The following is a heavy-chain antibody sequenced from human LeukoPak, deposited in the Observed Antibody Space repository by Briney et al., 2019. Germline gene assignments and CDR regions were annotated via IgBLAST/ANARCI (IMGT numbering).Heavy chain of an antibody. Sequence: GGSLRLSCAASGFTFSSYEMNWVRQAPGKGLEWVSYISSSGSTIYYADSVKGRFTISRDNAKNSLYLQMNSLRAEDTAVYYCAKAKLGSSGFGFGYWGQGTLVTVSS. CDR2: ISSSGSTI. V-gene: IGHV3-48*03. CDR3: AKAKLGSSGFGFGY. CDR1: GFTFSSYE. J-gene: IGHJ4*02. D-gene: IGHD3-22*01.